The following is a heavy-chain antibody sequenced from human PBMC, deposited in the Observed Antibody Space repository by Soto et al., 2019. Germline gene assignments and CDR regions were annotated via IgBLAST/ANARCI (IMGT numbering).Heavy chain of an antibody. V-gene: IGHV3-23*01. D-gene: IGHD3-3*01. CDR1: GCTFSSYA. J-gene: IGHJ6*02. Sequence: PXGSLRLSCAAAGCTFSSYAMSWVRQAPGKGLDWVSAIIGSGGSTYYADSVKGRFTISRDNSKNTLYLQMNSLRAEDTAVYYCAKARAYYGFWSGWRYYYGMDVWGQGTTVTVSS. CDR2: IIGSGGST. CDR3: AKARAYYGFWSGWRYYYGMDV.